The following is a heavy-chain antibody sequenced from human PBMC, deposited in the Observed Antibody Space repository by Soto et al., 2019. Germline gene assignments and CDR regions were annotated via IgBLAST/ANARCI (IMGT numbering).Heavy chain of an antibody. CDR1: GYTFTSYG. D-gene: IGHD1-1*01. J-gene: IGHJ4*02. Sequence: QVHLVQSGAEVKKPGASVKVSCKGSGYTFTSYGITWVRQAPGQGLEWMGWISANNANTDYAQKLQGRVTVTRDTSTSTAYMELRSLRSDDTAVYYCARGRYGDYWGQGALVTVSS. CDR3: ARGRYGDY. V-gene: IGHV1-18*01. CDR2: ISANNANT.